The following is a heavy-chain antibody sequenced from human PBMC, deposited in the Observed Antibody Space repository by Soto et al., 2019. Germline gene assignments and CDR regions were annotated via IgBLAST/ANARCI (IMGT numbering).Heavy chain of an antibody. Sequence: QVQLVQSGAELKKPGASVKVSCKASGYTFSNYDMNWVRQATGQGPEWIGWVNPNNGDTGYAQKFQGRVTLTTDISTTPTYMELTSLRSEDTAIYYCAKVSRKVSAIDFDYLGQGTLITVSS. CDR1: GYTFSNYD. D-gene: IGHD3-22*01. CDR2: VNPNNGDT. J-gene: IGHJ4*02. CDR3: AKVSRKVSAIDFDY. V-gene: IGHV1-8*01.